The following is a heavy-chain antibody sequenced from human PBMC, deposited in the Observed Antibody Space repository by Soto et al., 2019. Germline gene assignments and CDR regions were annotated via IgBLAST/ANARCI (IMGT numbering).Heavy chain of an antibody. J-gene: IGHJ4*01. CDR1: GYTFNSYG. CDR2: ISAYNGNT. D-gene: IGHD4-17*01. CDR3: ARDPFTVTTFSDY. V-gene: IGHV1-18*01. Sequence: ASVKVSCKASGYTFNSYGISWVRQAPGQGLEWMGWISAYNGNTNYAQKLQRIVTMTTETATSTDYMQLRRVSSYDTVVYYCARDPFTVTTFSDYWGQGNLVTVSS.